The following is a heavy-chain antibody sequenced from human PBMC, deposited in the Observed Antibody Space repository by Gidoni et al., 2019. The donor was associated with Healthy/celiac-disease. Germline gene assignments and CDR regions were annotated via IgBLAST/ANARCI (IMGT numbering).Heavy chain of an antibody. CDR3: AREYCSSTSCYSYWFDP. D-gene: IGHD2-2*01. Sequence: QVQLQESGPGLVKPSETLSLTCTVSGGSISRYYWSWLRQPAGKGLEWIGRIYTRGSTNYNPSLKSRVTMSVDTSKNQFSLKLSSVTAADTAVYYCAREYCSSTSCYSYWFDPWGQGTLVTVSS. CDR1: GGSISRYY. CDR2: IYTRGST. J-gene: IGHJ5*02. V-gene: IGHV4-4*07.